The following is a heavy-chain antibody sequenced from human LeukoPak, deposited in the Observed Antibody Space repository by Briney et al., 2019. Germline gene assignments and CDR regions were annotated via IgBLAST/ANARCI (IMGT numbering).Heavy chain of an antibody. V-gene: IGHV3-23*01. Sequence: GGSLRLSCAASGFTISSYAMSWVRQAPGKGLEWVSAISGSGGSTYYADSVEGRFTISRDNSKNTLYLQMNSLRAEDTAVYYCAKVGSGSYYHLSYYYYYGMDVWGQGTTVTVSS. J-gene: IGHJ6*02. CDR2: ISGSGGST. CDR3: AKVGSGSYYHLSYYYYYGMDV. CDR1: GFTISSYA. D-gene: IGHD3-10*01.